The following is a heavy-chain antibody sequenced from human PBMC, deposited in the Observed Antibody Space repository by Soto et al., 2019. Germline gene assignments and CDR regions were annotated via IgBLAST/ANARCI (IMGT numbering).Heavy chain of an antibody. CDR2: ISSSGSTI. CDR1: GFTFSDYY. CDR3: ARDLGRYPANEDDAFDI. Sequence: GGSLRPSCAASGFTFSDYYMSWIRQAPGKGLEWVSYISSSGSTIYYADSVKGRFTISRDNAKNSLYLQMNSLRAEDTAVYYCARDLGRYPANEDDAFDIWGQGTMVTVSS. V-gene: IGHV3-11*01. D-gene: IGHD1-1*01. J-gene: IGHJ3*02.